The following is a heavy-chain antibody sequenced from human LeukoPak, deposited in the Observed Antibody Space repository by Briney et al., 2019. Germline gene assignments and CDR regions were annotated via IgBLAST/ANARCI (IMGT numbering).Heavy chain of an antibody. J-gene: IGHJ4*02. Sequence: PGGSLRLSCAASGFTFSSYWMHWVRQAPGKGLVWVSRINTDGSSTRYADSVKGRFTISRDNAKNTLYLQMNSLRAEETAVYYCARGPYCSSTSCYTEFDYWGQGTLVTVSS. CDR2: INTDGSST. D-gene: IGHD2-2*02. CDR1: GFTFSSYW. V-gene: IGHV3-74*01. CDR3: ARGPYCSSTSCYTEFDY.